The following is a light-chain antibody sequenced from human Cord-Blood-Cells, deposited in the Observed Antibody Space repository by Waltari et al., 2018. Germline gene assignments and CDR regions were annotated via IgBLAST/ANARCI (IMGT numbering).Light chain of an antibody. CDR2: EVS. CDR3: CSYAGSSTVV. J-gene: IGLJ2*01. Sequence: QSVLTQTASVSGSPGQSITISCTGTSSDVGSYNLVSWYQQHTGKAPKLMVYEVSKRTSGVSNRFSGSKSGNTASLTISGLQAECEADYYCCSYAGSSTVVFGGGTKLTVL. V-gene: IGLV2-23*02. CDR1: SSDVGSYNL.